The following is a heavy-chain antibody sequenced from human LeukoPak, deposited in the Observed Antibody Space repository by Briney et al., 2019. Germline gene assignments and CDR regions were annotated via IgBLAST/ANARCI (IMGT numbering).Heavy chain of an antibody. CDR2: ISYVGSNK. V-gene: IGHV3-30*04. Sequence: GGALRLSCAASGFTFSSYAMHWVRQAPGKGLEGVAVISYVGSNKYYADSVKGRFIISRDNSKNTLYLQMNSLRAEDTAVYYCARDSVPYDSSGYHISRLGYFDYWGQGTLVTVSS. D-gene: IGHD3-22*01. CDR3: ARDSVPYDSSGYHISRLGYFDY. CDR1: GFTFSSYA. J-gene: IGHJ4*02.